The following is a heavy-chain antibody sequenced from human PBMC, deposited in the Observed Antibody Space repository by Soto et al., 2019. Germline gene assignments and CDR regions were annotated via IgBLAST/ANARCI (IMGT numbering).Heavy chain of an antibody. V-gene: IGHV4-59*01. CDR1: GGSISSYY. CDR2: IYYSGST. J-gene: IGHJ4*02. CDR3: GRVDYDSGIL. D-gene: IGHD3-22*01. Sequence: SETLSLTCTVSGGSISSYYWSWIRQPPGKGLEWIGYIYYSGSTNYNPSLKSRVTISVDTSKNQFSLKLSSVTAADTAVYYCGRVDYDSGILWGQGTLVTVSS.